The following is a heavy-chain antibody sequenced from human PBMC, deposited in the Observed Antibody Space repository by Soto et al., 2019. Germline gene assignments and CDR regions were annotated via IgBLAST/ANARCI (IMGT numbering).Heavy chain of an antibody. CDR1: GYTFTDYG. CDR2: ITAFNGNT. CDR3: ARISQSDFCSGYYYFFDY. D-gene: IGHD3-3*01. J-gene: IGHJ4*02. V-gene: IGHV1-18*01. Sequence: QVPLVQSVAEVEKPGASVKVSCKASGYTFTDYGISWVRQAPGQGLQWMGWITAFNGNTKYAQQFQGRVTMTTDASTSTAYMELRSLESDDTAVYYCARISQSDFCSGYYYFFDYWGQGTLVTVSS.